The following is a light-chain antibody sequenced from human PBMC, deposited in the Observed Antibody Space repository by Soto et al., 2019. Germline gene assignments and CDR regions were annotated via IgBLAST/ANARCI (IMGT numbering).Light chain of an antibody. V-gene: IGLV2-14*01. CDR3: SSYTYSSTLVV. Sequence: QSALTQPASVSGSPGQSITISCTGTSNDVGGYHYVSWYQQHPGKAPKLIIYDVSDRPSGVSNRFSGSKSGNTASLTISGLQAEDEADYYCSSYTYSSTLVVFGGATKVTVL. J-gene: IGLJ3*02. CDR1: SNDVGGYHY. CDR2: DVS.